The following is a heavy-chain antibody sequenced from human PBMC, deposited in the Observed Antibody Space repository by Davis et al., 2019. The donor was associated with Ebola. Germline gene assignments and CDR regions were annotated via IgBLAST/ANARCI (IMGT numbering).Heavy chain of an antibody. CDR2: ISWNSGSI. CDR1: GFTFDDYA. Sequence: SLKISCAASGFTFDDYAMHWVRQAPGKGLAWVPGISWNSGSIGYADSVKGRFTISRDNAKNSLYLQMNSLRAEDTALYYCAKDIAGGWDWYTPIGYFDYWGQGTLVTVSS. D-gene: IGHD3/OR15-3a*01. V-gene: IGHV3-9*01. J-gene: IGHJ4*02. CDR3: AKDIAGGWDWYTPIGYFDY.